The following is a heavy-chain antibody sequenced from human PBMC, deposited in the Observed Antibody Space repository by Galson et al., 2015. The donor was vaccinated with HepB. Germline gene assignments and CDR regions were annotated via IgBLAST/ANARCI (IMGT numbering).Heavy chain of an antibody. V-gene: IGHV1-18*04. CDR2: ISAYNGNT. D-gene: IGHD3-22*01. Sequence: SVKVSCKASGYTFTSYGISWVRQAPGQGLEWMGWISAYNGNTNYAQKLQGRVTMTTDTSTSTAYMELRSLRSDDTAVYYCARVPLMGEAYYYDSSGTNYFDYWGQGTLVTVSS. CDR3: ARVPLMGEAYYYDSSGTNYFDY. CDR1: GYTFTSYG. J-gene: IGHJ4*02.